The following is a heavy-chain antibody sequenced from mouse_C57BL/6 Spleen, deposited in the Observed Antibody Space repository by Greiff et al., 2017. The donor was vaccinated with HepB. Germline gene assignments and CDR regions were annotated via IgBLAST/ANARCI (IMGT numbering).Heavy chain of an antibody. CDR2: IDPETGGT. Sequence: VQLQQSGAELVRPGASVTLSCKASGYTFTDYEMHWVKQTPVHGLEWIGAIDPETGGTAYNQKFKGKAILTADKSSSTAYMELRSLTSEDSAVYYCTRIITTVVGHFDYWGQGTTLTVSS. CDR1: GYTFTDYE. CDR3: TRIITTVVGHFDY. D-gene: IGHD1-1*01. V-gene: IGHV1-15*01. J-gene: IGHJ2*01.